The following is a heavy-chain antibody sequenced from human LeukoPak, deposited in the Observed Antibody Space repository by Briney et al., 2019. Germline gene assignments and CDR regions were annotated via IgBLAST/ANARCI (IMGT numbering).Heavy chain of an antibody. CDR3: AKWRSGDSSGYYAFDY. CDR1: GFTFSSYA. V-gene: IGHV3-30-3*02. Sequence: GGSLRLSCAASGFTFSSYAMHWVRQAPGKGLEWVAVISYDGSNKYYADSVKGRFTISRDNSKNTLYLQMNSLRAEDTAVYYCAKWRSGDSSGYYAFDYWGQGTLVTVSS. J-gene: IGHJ4*02. D-gene: IGHD3-22*01. CDR2: ISYDGSNK.